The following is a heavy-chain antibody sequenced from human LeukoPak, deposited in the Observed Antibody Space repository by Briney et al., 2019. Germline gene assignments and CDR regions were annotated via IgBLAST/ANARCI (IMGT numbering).Heavy chain of an antibody. Sequence: ASVKVSCKASGYTFTGHYMHWVRQAPGQGFEWMGWINPNSGGTDCAQKFQGRVTMTRDTPISTAYMELNSLRSDDTAVYYCVRVDQVLLKYFEHWGQGTLVTVSS. CDR2: INPNSGGT. J-gene: IGHJ1*01. V-gene: IGHV1-2*02. D-gene: IGHD2-2*01. CDR1: GYTFTGHY. CDR3: VRVDQVLLKYFEH.